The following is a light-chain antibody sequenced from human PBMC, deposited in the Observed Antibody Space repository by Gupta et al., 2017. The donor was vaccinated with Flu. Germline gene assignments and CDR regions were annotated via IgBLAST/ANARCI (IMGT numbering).Light chain of an antibody. V-gene: IGLV2-14*01. CDR2: EVT. Sequence: QSALTQPASVSASPGQSITISCTGTSSDVGGYNYVSWYQQHPGKVPKLMIYEVTNRPSGVSNRFSGSKSGKTALLTISGLQAEDDADYYCSSYTSSTTRVFGGGTKLTVL. CDR1: SSDVGGYNY. J-gene: IGLJ2*01. CDR3: SSYTSSTTRV.